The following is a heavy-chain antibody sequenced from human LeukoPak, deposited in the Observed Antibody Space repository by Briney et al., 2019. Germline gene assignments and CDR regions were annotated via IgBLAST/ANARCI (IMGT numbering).Heavy chain of an antibody. CDR2: INNDGSIT. Sequence: GGSLRPSCAASRCTFSTYWMHWVRQAPGKGLVWVSRINNDGSITNYADSVKGRFTISRDNAKSTLYLQMNSLRAEDSAVYYCARGLGGYNGYAFDYWGQGHLVTVSS. J-gene: IGHJ4*02. CDR1: RCTFSTYW. V-gene: IGHV3-74*01. CDR3: ARGLGGYNGYAFDY. D-gene: IGHD5-12*01.